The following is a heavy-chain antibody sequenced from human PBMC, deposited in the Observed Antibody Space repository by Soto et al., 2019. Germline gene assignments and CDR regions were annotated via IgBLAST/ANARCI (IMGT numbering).Heavy chain of an antibody. CDR3: GSTNYNPSLKSRVTISVDTSKNQFSLKLSSVTAADTAVYYCARHLGYCSSTSCYGEGYYYYYYMDV. CDR1: GYTSTNYG. V-gene: IGHV1-3*01. CDR2: INAGSGNT. Sequence: GASVKVSCKASGYTSTNYGMHWVRQAPGQRLEWMGWINAGSGNTKYSQKFQGRITITRDTSASTVYMELSSLRSEDTAVYYSGSTNYNPSLKSRVTISVDTSKNQFSLKLSSVTAADTAVYYCARHLGYCSSTSCYGEGYYYYYYMDVWGKGTTVTVSS. J-gene: IGHJ6*03. D-gene: IGHD3-10*01.